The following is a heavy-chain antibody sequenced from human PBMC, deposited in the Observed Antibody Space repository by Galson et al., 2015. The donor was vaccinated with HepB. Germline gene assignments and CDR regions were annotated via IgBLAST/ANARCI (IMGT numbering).Heavy chain of an antibody. CDR3: ARDLGLRFLERMDV. CDR1: GGTFSSYA. Sequence: SVKVSCKASGGTFSSYAISWVRQAPGQGLEWMGGIIPIFGTANYAQKFQGRVTITADKSTSTAYMELSSLRSEDTAVYYCARDLGLRFLERMDVWGQGTTVTVSS. J-gene: IGHJ6*02. V-gene: IGHV1-69*06. CDR2: IIPIFGTA. D-gene: IGHD3-3*01.